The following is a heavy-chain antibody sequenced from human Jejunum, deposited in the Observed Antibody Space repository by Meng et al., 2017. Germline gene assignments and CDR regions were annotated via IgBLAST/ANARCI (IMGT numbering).Heavy chain of an antibody. CDR1: GGSISSGHW. D-gene: IGHD2-8*02. CDR2: IHHSGRV. V-gene: IGHV4-4*02. Sequence: VKMQEAGPGLVKPSGTLSPTCAVSGGSISSGHWWSWVRQSPGEGLQWIGEIHHSGRVTYNPSLKSRVAISVDMSKNQFSLELSSVTAADTAVYYCAKNGAYCLEYWGQGTLVTVSS. CDR3: AKNGAYCLEY. J-gene: IGHJ4*02.